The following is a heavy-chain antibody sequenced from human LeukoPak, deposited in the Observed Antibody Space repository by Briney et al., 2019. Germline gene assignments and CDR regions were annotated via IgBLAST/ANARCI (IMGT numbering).Heavy chain of an antibody. Sequence: ASVKVSCKASGYTFTSYYMHWVRQAPGQGLEWMGIINPSGGSTSSAQKFQGRVTMTRDTSTSTVYMELSSLRSEDTAVYYCARDLGPVVAASHNWFDPWGQGTLVTVSS. CDR3: ARDLGPVVAASHNWFDP. D-gene: IGHD2-15*01. J-gene: IGHJ5*02. V-gene: IGHV1-46*01. CDR2: INPSGGST. CDR1: GYTFTSYY.